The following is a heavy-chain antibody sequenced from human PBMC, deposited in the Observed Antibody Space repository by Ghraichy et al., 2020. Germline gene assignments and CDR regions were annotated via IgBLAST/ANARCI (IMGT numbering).Heavy chain of an antibody. V-gene: IGHV6-1*01. CDR2: TYYRSKWYN. CDR1: GDSVSSNSAA. J-gene: IGHJ5*02. D-gene: IGHD3-3*01. CDR3: ARDPTTIFGVVIISPWFDP. Sequence: TLSLTCAISGDSVSSNSAAWNWIRQSPSRGLEWLGRTYYRSKWYNDYAVSVKSRITINPDTSKNQFSLQLNSVTPEDTAVYYCARDPTTIFGVVIISPWFDPWGQGTLVTVSS.